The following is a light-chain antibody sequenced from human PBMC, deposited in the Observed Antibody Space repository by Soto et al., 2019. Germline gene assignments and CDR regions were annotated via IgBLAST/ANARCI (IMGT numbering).Light chain of an antibody. CDR2: AAS. V-gene: IGKV1-39*01. Sequence: DIQMTQSPSSLSASVGDRLTITCRASQSISSYLNWYQQKPGKXPKXXIYAASSLQSGVPSRFSGSGSGTDFTITISSLQPEDFATYYCQQSYSTPPAFGQGTKVDIK. CDR3: QQSYSTPPA. J-gene: IGKJ1*01. CDR1: QSISSY.